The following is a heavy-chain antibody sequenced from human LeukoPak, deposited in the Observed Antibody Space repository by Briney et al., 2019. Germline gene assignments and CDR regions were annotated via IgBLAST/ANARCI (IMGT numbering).Heavy chain of an antibody. J-gene: IGHJ4*02. Sequence: GGSLRLSCAASGFTFDDYGMSWVRQAPGKGLEWVSGINWNGGSTGYADSVKGRFTISRDNAKNSLYLQMNSLRAEDTALYYCAREGIAAADYCFDYWGQGTLVTVSS. D-gene: IGHD6-13*01. CDR2: INWNGGST. V-gene: IGHV3-20*04. CDR3: AREGIAAADYCFDY. CDR1: GFTFDDYG.